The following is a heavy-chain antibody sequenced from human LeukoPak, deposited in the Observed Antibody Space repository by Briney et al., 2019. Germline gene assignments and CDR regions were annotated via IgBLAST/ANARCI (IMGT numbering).Heavy chain of an antibody. D-gene: IGHD3-10*01. CDR3: ARVSYYYGSGSYRPTAVYYFDY. CDR1: GGSISSYY. Sequence: PSETLSLTCTVSGGSISSYYWSWVRQAPGKGLEWVSSISSSGGNTYYADSVKGRFTISRDNSKNTLYLQMNSLRAEDTAVYYCARVSYYYGSGSYRPTAVYYFDYWGQGTLVTVSS. J-gene: IGHJ4*02. CDR2: ISSSGGNT. V-gene: IGHV3-23*01.